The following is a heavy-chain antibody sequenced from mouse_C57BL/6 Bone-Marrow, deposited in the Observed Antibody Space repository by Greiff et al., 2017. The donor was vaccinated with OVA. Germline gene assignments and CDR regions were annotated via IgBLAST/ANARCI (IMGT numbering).Heavy chain of an antibody. Sequence: QVQLQQSGAELARPGASVKLSCKASGYTFTSYGISWVKQRTGQGLEWIGEIYPRSGNTYYNEKFKGKATLTADKSSSTAYMELRSLTSEDSAVYFCARRPLYYIGNYAMDYWGQGTSVTVSS. CDR3: ARRPLYYIGNYAMDY. J-gene: IGHJ4*01. V-gene: IGHV1-81*01. CDR1: GYTFTSYG. CDR2: IYPRSGNT. D-gene: IGHD2-1*01.